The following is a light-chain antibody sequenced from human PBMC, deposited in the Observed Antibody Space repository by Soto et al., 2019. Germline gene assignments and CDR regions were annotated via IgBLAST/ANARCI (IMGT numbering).Light chain of an antibody. CDR3: QQYNNWPPIFT. Sequence: EIVMTQSPATLSVSPGEMATLSCRASQSISSNLAWYQQKPGQAPRLLIYGASTRATGIPARFSGSGSGTEFTLNISSLQSEDFVFYYCQQYNNWPPIFTFGPGTKVDIQ. V-gene: IGKV3-15*01. CDR1: QSISSN. CDR2: GAS. J-gene: IGKJ3*01.